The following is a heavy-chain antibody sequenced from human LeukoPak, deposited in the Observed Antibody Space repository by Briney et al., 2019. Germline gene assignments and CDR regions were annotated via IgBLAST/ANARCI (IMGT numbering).Heavy chain of an antibody. D-gene: IGHD3-9*01. CDR2: IYTSGST. CDR1: GGSISSYY. V-gene: IGHV4-4*07. CDR3: AREVSLYYDILTGYPSPGSWFDP. Sequence: PSETLSLTCTVSGGSISSYYWSWIRQPAGKGLEWIGRIYTSGSTNYNPSLKNRVTMSVDTSKNQFSLKLSSVTAADTAVYYCAREVSLYYDILTGYPSPGSWFDPWGQGTLVAVSS. J-gene: IGHJ5*02.